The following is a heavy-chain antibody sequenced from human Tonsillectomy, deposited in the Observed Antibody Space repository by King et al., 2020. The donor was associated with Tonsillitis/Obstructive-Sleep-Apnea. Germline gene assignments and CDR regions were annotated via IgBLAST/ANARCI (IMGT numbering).Heavy chain of an antibody. Sequence: VQLVESGGGVVQPGRSLRLSCAASGFTFSNYCMHWVRQAPGKGLDRVAVIWYDGSNKYYADPVKGRFTISRDDSRNTLYLEMNSLRAEDTAVYYCARRSWSFDFWGQGTLVTVSS. CDR3: ARRSWSFDF. CDR1: GFTFSNYC. J-gene: IGHJ4*02. CDR2: IWYDGSNK. V-gene: IGHV3-33*01. D-gene: IGHD6-13*01.